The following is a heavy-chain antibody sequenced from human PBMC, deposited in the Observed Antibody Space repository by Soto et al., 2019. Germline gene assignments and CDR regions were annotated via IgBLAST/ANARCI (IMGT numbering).Heavy chain of an antibody. Sequence: QVQLVESGGGVVQPGRSLRLSCAASGFTFSSYAMHWVRQAPGKGLEWVAVISYDGSKKYYADYVKGRFTISRDNSKNTLYLHMNSLRGEDTAVYYCARADSSSSAFDYWGQGTLVTVSS. CDR3: ARADSSSSAFDY. J-gene: IGHJ4*02. D-gene: IGHD6-6*01. CDR2: ISYDGSKK. CDR1: GFTFSSYA. V-gene: IGHV3-30-3*01.